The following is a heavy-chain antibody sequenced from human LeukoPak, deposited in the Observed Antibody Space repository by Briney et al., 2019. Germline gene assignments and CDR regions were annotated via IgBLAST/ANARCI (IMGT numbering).Heavy chain of an antibody. V-gene: IGHV1-2*06. Sequence: ASVKVSCKASGYTLTAYYLHWVRQAPGQGLEWMGRINPNSGGTTYAQKFQGRVTMTRDTSIGTSYMELSSLRSDDTAVYYCARPYYESSGLYVDAFDLWGQGTMVTVSS. J-gene: IGHJ3*01. CDR1: GYTLTAYY. CDR3: ARPYYESSGLYVDAFDL. D-gene: IGHD3-22*01. CDR2: INPNSGGT.